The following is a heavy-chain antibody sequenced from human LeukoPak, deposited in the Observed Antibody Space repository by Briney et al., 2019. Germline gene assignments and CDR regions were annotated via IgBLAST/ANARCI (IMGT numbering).Heavy chain of an antibody. Sequence: SETLSLTCIVSGGSISGSNYYWGWIRQAPGKGLEWIGSIYYSGITHYNASLKSRVTISVDMSTNQFSLRLSSVTAADTAVYYCARDGWESGDYWGQGTLVAVSS. D-gene: IGHD1-26*01. CDR2: IYYSGIT. CDR1: GGSISGSNYY. V-gene: IGHV4-39*07. J-gene: IGHJ4*02. CDR3: ARDGWESGDY.